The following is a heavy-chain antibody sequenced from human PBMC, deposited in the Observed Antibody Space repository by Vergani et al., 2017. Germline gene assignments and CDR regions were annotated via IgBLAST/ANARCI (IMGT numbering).Heavy chain of an antibody. J-gene: IGHJ4*02. D-gene: IGHD6-13*01. CDR2: ISGSGGST. V-gene: IGHV3-23*01. CDR1: VFTFSSYA. Sequence: EVQLLESGGGLVQPGGSLRLSCAASVFTFSSYAMSWVRPAPGKGLEWVSAISGSGGSTYYADSVKGRFTISRDNSKNTLYLQMNSLRAEDTAVYYCAKGSKGSSWYTPNDYWGQGTLVTVSS. CDR3: AKGSKGSSWYTPNDY.